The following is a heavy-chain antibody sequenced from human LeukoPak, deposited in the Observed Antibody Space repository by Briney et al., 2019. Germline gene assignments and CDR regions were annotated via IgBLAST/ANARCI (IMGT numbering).Heavy chain of an antibody. J-gene: IGHJ4*02. CDR2: IYYSGST. CDR1: GGSISSYY. Sequence: SETLSLTCTVSGGSISSYYWSWIRQPPGKGLEWIGYIYYSGSTNYNPSLKSRVTISVDTSKNQFSLKLSSVTAADTAVYYCARNTGYSSSWEIDYWGQGTLVTVSS. D-gene: IGHD6-13*01. CDR3: ARNTGYSSSWEIDY. V-gene: IGHV4-59*08.